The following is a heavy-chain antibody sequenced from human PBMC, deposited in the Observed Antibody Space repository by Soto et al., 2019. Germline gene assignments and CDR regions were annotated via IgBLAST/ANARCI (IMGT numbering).Heavy chain of an antibody. J-gene: IGHJ6*02. CDR2: INPSGGST. Sequence: ASVKVSCKASGYTFTSYYMHWVRQAPGQGLEWMGIINPSGGSTSYAQKFQGRVTMTRDTSTSTVYMELSSLRSEDTAVYYCVRDWIAAAGGYYYGMGVWGQGTTVTVSS. CDR3: VRDWIAAAGGYYYGMGV. D-gene: IGHD6-13*01. V-gene: IGHV1-46*01. CDR1: GYTFTSYY.